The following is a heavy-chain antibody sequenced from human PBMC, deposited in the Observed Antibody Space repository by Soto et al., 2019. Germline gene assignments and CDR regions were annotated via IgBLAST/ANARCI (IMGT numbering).Heavy chain of an antibody. J-gene: IGHJ4*02. CDR1: GGTFSTYG. Sequence: QVPLVQSGAEVQKPGSSVKVSCKSSGGTFSTYGINWGRQAPGQGLEWMGMIIPNFGTPTYAQKFRGRVSITADESTSTAYMELSSLTSDDTAFYYCARDGRSSSYDFWGQGTLVTVSS. D-gene: IGHD6-13*01. CDR2: IIPNFGTP. CDR3: ARDGRSSSYDF. V-gene: IGHV1-69*18.